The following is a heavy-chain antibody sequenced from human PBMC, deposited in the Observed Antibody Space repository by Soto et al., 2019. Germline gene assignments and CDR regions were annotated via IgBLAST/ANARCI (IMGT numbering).Heavy chain of an antibody. CDR2: IYYSGST. Sequence: SETLSLTCTAPGGSISSSYWSWIRQPPGKGLEWIGYIYYSGSTNYNPSLKSRVTISVDTSKNQFSLKLSSVTAADTAVYYCASRNYYGSGSYYNEIYYYYMDVWGKGTTVTVSS. V-gene: IGHV4-59*01. CDR3: ASRNYYGSGSYYNEIYYYYMDV. D-gene: IGHD3-10*01. CDR1: GGSISSSY. J-gene: IGHJ6*03.